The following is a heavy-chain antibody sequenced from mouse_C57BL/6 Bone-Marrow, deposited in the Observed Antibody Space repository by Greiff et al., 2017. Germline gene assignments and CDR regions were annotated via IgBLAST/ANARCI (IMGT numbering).Heavy chain of an antibody. Sequence: EVMLVESGGGLVQPGGSLKLSCEASGFTFSDYYMYWVRQTPEKRLEWVAYISNGGGSTYYTDNVKGRATLSTDNAKNTLYLQMSRLKSEDTAMYYCARQKYYYCSTSPYAMDYWGQGTSVTVSS. CDR3: ARQKYYYCSTSPYAMDY. V-gene: IGHV5-12*01. J-gene: IGHJ4*01. CDR1: GFTFSDYY. D-gene: IGHD1-1*01. CDR2: ISNGGGST.